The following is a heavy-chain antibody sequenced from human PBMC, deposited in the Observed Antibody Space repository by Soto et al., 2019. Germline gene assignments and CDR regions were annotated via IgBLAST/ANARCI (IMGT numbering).Heavy chain of an antibody. CDR1: GFTVSSNY. CDR2: IYSGGST. V-gene: IGHV3-66*01. J-gene: IGHJ6*03. D-gene: IGHD2-2*01. CDR3: ARALVPAAYYYYYYYMDV. Sequence: PGGSLRLSCAASGFTVSSNYMSWVRQAPGKGLEWVSVIYSGGSTYYADSVKGRFTISRDNSKNTLYLQMNSLRAEDTAVYYCARALVPAAYYYYYYYMDVWGKGTTVTVSS.